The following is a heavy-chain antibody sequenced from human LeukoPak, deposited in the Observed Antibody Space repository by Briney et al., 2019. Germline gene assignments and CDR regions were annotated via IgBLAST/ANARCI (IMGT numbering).Heavy chain of an antibody. CDR1: GFTFSSYA. CDR2: ISGSGGST. Sequence: GGSLRLSCAASGFTFSSYAMSWVRQAPGKGLEWVSAISGSGGSTYYADSVKGRFTISRDNSKNTLYLQMNSLRAEDAAVYYCAKRGTDYDFWSGYSYYYYYMDVWGKGTTVAVSS. J-gene: IGHJ6*03. D-gene: IGHD3-3*01. V-gene: IGHV3-23*01. CDR3: AKRGTDYDFWSGYSYYYYYMDV.